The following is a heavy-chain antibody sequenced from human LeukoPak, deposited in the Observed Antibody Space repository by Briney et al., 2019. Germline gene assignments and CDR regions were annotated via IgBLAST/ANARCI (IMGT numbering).Heavy chain of an antibody. J-gene: IGHJ4*02. V-gene: IGHV3-64D*06. Sequence: SGGSLRLSCSASGFTFSSYAMHWVRQAPGKGLEYVSAISSNGGSTYYADSVKGRFTISRDDSKNTLYLQMSSLRAEDTAVYYCARAHHYYDSSGPFDYWGQGTLVTVSS. D-gene: IGHD3-22*01. CDR3: ARAHHYYDSSGPFDY. CDR2: ISSNGGST. CDR1: GFTFSSYA.